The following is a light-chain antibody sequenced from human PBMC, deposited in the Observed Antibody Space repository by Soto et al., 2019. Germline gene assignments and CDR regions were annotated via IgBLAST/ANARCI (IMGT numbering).Light chain of an antibody. CDR1: SDDVGGFDY. J-gene: IGLJ2*01. CDR2: EVR. CDR3: ASYTTSSTLV. Sequence: QSALTQPASVSGSPGQSITISCTGTSDDVGGFDYVSWYQHYPGKAPKLMIYEVRYRPSGVSNRFSGSKSGNTASLTISGLQAEDEADYYCASYTTSSTLVFGGGTKLTVL. V-gene: IGLV2-14*01.